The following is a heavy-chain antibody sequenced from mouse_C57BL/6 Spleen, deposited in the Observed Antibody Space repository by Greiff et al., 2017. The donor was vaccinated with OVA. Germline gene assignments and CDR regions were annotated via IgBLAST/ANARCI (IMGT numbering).Heavy chain of an antibody. V-gene: IGHV2-9-1*01. J-gene: IGHJ1*03. CDR2: IWTGGGT. D-gene: IGHD1-1*01. CDR3: ARGANYGSSPWYFDV. Sequence: VKLVESGPGLVAPSQSLSITCTVSGFSLTSYAISWVRQPPGQGLEWLGVIWTGGGTNYNSALKSRLSISKDNSKSQVFLKMNSLQTDDTARYYCARGANYGSSPWYFDVWGTGTTVTVSS. CDR1: GFSLTSYA.